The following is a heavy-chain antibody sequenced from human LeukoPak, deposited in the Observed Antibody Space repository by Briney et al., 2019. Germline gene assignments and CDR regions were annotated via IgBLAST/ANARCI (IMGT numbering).Heavy chain of an antibody. J-gene: IGHJ4*02. CDR1: GFTFSSYW. Sequence: PGGSLRLSCAASGFTFSSYWMHWARQAPGKGLVWVSRINSDGRSTIYADSVKGRFTISRDNARNTLYLQMNSLRAEDTAVYYCARANGDLWVDYWGQGTLVTVSS. D-gene: IGHD4-17*01. V-gene: IGHV3-74*01. CDR2: INSDGRST. CDR3: ARANGDLWVDY.